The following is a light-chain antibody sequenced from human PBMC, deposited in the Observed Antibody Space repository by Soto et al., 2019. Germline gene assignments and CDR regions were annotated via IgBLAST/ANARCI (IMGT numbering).Light chain of an antibody. CDR1: QSVRSTS. CDR2: GAS. Sequence: VLTQSPGTLSLSPGERATLSCRASQSVRSTSLVWYQQKPAQAPRLLIYGASSRATGIPDRFSGSGSETDFTLTISSLQSEDFAVYYCQQYNNWPPYTFGQGTKLEI. CDR3: QQYNNWPPYT. V-gene: IGKV3-20*01. J-gene: IGKJ2*01.